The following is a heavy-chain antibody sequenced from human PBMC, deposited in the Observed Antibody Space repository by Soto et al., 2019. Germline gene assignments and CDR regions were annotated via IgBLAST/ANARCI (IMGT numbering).Heavy chain of an antibody. D-gene: IGHD1-26*01. CDR1: GGSISSYY. V-gene: IGHV4-59*01. CDR2: ICYSGST. Sequence: SETLSLTCTVFGGSISSYYWSWIRQPPGKGLEWIGYICYSGSTNYNPSLKSRVTISVDTSKNQFSLKLSSVTAADTAVYYCAREIVRSGSYDYFAYWGQGTLVTVSS. CDR3: AREIVRSGSYDYFAY. J-gene: IGHJ4*02.